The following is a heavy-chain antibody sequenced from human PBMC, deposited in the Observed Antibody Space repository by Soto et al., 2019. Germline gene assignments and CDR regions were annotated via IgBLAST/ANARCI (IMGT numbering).Heavy chain of an antibody. CDR3: ASPTKEQVAFDI. V-gene: IGHV1-8*01. CDR1: GYTFTSYD. J-gene: IGHJ3*02. CDR2: MNPNSGNT. Sequence: ASVKVSCKASGYTFTSYDINWVRQATGQGLEWMGWMNPNSGNTGYAQKFQGRVTMTRNTSISTAYMELSSLRAEDTAVYYCASPTKEQVAFDIWGQGTMVTVSS.